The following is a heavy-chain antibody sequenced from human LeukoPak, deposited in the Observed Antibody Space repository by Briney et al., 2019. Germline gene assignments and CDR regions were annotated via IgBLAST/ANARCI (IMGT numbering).Heavy chain of an antibody. CDR3: ARGGVWFGDLYNY. D-gene: IGHD3-10*01. CDR1: GYTFTSYD. V-gene: IGHV1-8*01. CDR2: MNPNSGNT. J-gene: IGHJ4*02. Sequence: VASVKVSCKASGYTFTSYDINWVRQATGQGLEGRGWMNPNSGNTNYAQKFQGRVTMTRNTSISTAYMELSSLRSEDTAVYYCARGGVWFGDLYNYWGQGTLVTVSS.